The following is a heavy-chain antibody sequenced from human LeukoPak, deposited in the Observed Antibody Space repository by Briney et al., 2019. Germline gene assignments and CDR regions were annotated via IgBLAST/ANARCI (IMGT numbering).Heavy chain of an antibody. CDR2: IYYSGST. Sequence: SETLSLTCTVSGGSISSSSYYWGWIRQPPGKGLEWIGSIYYSGSTYYNPSLKSRVTISVDTSKNQFSLKLSSVTAADTAVYYCARARFSSGWYFDYWGQGTLVTVSS. CDR1: GGSISSSSYY. V-gene: IGHV4-39*07. J-gene: IGHJ4*02. CDR3: ARARFSSGWYFDY. D-gene: IGHD6-19*01.